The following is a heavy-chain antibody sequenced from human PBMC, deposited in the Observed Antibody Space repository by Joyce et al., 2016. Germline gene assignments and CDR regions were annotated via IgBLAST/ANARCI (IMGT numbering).Heavy chain of an antibody. Sequence: EVQLVETGGALVQPGGSLRLSWEGSGFIFRDFRLHWVRQVPGKSPVWIACINKDGSSTLYAEYVKGRFSVSRDNTKNMLFLEMKSLRAEDTAVYYCSRDDDDPFDYWGRGTLVTVAS. D-gene: IGHD3-3*01. CDR2: INKDGSST. CDR3: SRDDDDPFDY. V-gene: IGHV3-74*01. CDR1: GFIFRDFR. J-gene: IGHJ4*02.